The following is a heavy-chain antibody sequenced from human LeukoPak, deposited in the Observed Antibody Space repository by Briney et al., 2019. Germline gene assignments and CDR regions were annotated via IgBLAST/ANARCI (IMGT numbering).Heavy chain of an antibody. CDR1: GFTFSSYG. CDR2: IWYDGSNK. Sequence: PGGSLRLSCAASGFTFSSYGMHWVRQAPGKGLEWVAVIWYDGSNKYYADSVKGRFTISRDNSKNTLYLQMNSLRAEDTAVYYCARAVAGTYFDSWGQGTLVTVSS. CDR3: ARAVAGTYFDS. J-gene: IGHJ4*02. V-gene: IGHV3-33*08. D-gene: IGHD6-19*01.